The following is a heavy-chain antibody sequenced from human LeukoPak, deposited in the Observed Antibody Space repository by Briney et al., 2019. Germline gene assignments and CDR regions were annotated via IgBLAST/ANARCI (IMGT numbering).Heavy chain of an antibody. CDR2: INHSGST. D-gene: IGHD6-13*01. J-gene: IGHJ4*02. CDR1: GGSFSGYY. CDR3: ARGARIAANYFDY. V-gene: IGHV4-34*01. Sequence: PSETLSLTCAVCGGSFSGYYWSWIRQPPGKGMEWIGEINHSGSTNYNPSLKSRVTISVDTSKNQFSLKLSSVTAADTAVYYCARGARIAANYFDYWGQGTLVTVSS.